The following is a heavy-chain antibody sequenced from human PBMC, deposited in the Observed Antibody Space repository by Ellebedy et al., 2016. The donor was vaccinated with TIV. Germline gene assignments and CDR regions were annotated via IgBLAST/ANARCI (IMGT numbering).Heavy chain of an antibody. CDR2: IYYSGST. J-gene: IGHJ4*02. CDR3: ARDRSFFAGDSSGYTH. D-gene: IGHD3-22*01. V-gene: IGHV4-31*03. CDR1: GGSISSGGYY. Sequence: SETLSLXXTVSGGSISSGGYYWSWIRQHPGKGLEWIGYIYYSGSTYYNPSLKSRVTISVDTSKNQFSLKLSSVTAAHAAVYYCARDRSFFAGDSSGYTHWGQGTLVTVSS.